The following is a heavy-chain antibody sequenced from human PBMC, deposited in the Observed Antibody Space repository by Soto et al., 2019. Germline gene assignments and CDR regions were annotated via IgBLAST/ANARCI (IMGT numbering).Heavy chain of an antibody. D-gene: IGHD3-10*01. CDR2: IIPMLGMS. J-gene: IGHJ4*02. Sequence: QVQLVQSGAEVKKPGSSGMVSCTASGDTFNFSTINWVRQAPEQGLQWMGRIIPMLGMSHYAQELQGRVTMIADKCTSTVYMDLRRLRSEDTALYYGATNNGSGSAHFDNWGQGTLVTVSS. CDR1: GDTFNFST. CDR3: ATNNGSGSAHFDN. V-gene: IGHV1-69*02.